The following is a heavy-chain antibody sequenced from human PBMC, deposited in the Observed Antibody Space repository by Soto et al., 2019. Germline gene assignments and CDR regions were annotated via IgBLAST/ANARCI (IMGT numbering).Heavy chain of an antibody. Sequence: QVQLQESGPGLVKPSETLSLTCTVSGGSISSYYWSWIRQPPGKGLEWIGYIYYSGSTNYNPSLKSRVTISVDTSKNQFSLKLSSVTAADTAVYYCARTLTDSSGWAPYYYYGMDVWGQGTTVTVSS. CDR1: GGSISSYY. CDR3: ARTLTDSSGWAPYYYYGMDV. D-gene: IGHD6-19*01. V-gene: IGHV4-59*01. J-gene: IGHJ6*02. CDR2: IYYSGST.